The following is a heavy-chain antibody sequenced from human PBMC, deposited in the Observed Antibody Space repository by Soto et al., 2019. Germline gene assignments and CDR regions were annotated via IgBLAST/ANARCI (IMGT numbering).Heavy chain of an antibody. D-gene: IGHD6-13*01. CDR1: GFIFSSYW. CDR3: ARRGPGTYFDY. Sequence: PGGSLRLSCSASGFIFSSYWMSWVRQAPGKGLEWVSAISGSGGSTYYADSVKGRFTISRDNSKHTLYLQMNSLRAEDTAVYYCARRGPGTYFDYWGQGTLVTVSS. V-gene: IGHV3-23*01. J-gene: IGHJ4*02. CDR2: ISGSGGST.